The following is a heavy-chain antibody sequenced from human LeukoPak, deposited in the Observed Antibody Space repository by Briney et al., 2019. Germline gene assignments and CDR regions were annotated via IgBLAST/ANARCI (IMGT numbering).Heavy chain of an antibody. CDR3: ARDEGELRAEYFQH. V-gene: IGHV3-53*01. J-gene: IGHJ1*01. CDR1: GFTVSSNY. CDR2: IYSGGST. D-gene: IGHD1-7*01. Sequence: GGSLRLSCAASGFTVSSNYMSWVRQAPGKGLEWVSIIYSGGSTYYADSVKGRFTISRHNSKNTLYLQMNSLRAEDTAVYYCARDEGELRAEYFQHWGQGTLVTVSS.